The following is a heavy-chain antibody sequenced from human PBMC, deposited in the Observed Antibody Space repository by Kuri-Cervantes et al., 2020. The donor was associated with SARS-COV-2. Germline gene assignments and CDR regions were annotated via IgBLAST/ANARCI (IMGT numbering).Heavy chain of an antibody. Sequence: GESLKISCAASGFTFSSYWMHWVRQAPGKGLVWVSRINSDGSSTSYADSVKGRFTISRDNSKNTLYLQMNSLRAEDTAVYYCAKDLPGSSAADVYWGQGTLVTVSS. CDR1: GFTFSSYW. D-gene: IGHD6-13*01. V-gene: IGHV3-74*01. CDR2: INSDGSST. CDR3: AKDLPGSSAADVY. J-gene: IGHJ4*02.